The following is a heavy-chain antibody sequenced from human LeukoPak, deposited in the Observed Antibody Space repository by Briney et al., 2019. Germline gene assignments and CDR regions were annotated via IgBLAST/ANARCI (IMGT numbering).Heavy chain of an antibody. D-gene: IGHD6-19*01. V-gene: IGHV3-11*01. CDR1: GFTFSDYN. CDR2: TRNSDNNM. CDR3: ARRIAGDGPHAFDI. Sequence: GGSLRLSCAASGFTFSDYNMGWMRQAPGKGPEWVSYTRNSDNNMFYADSVKGRFPISRDNAKYSVYLQMNSLRAEDTAVYYCARRIAGDGPHAFDIWGQGTMVTVSS. J-gene: IGHJ3*02.